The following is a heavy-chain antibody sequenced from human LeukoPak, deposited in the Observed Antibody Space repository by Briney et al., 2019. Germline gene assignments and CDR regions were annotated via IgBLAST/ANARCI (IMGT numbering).Heavy chain of an antibody. CDR3: AWSGLKIES. CDR1: GFTFSSYA. CDR2: ISGSGGST. Sequence: TGGSLRLSCAASGFTFSSYAMSWVRQAPGKGLEWVSAISGSGGSTYYADSVKGRFTISRDNSKNTLYLQMNSLKTEDTAIYYCAWSGLKIESWGQGTPVTVSS. V-gene: IGHV3-23*01. J-gene: IGHJ4*02. D-gene: IGHD3-3*01.